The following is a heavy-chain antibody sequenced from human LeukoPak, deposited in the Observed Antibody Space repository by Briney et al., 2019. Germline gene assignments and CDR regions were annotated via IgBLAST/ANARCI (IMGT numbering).Heavy chain of an antibody. CDR1: GFTVSSNY. Sequence: GGSLRLSCAASGFTVSSNYMSWVRQAPGKGLEWVSAISGSGDSTYYADSVKGRFTISRDNSRNTLYLQMNSLRAGDTAVYYCAKSFRSTSLDYWGQGTLVTVSS. CDR2: ISGSGDST. J-gene: IGHJ4*02. V-gene: IGHV3-23*01. D-gene: IGHD2-2*01. CDR3: AKSFRSTSLDY.